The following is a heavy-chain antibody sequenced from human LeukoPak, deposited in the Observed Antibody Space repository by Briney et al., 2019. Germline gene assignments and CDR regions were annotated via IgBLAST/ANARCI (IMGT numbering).Heavy chain of an antibody. Sequence: PGGSLRLSCAASGFTFSDYSMHWVRQAPGKGLEWVAFIRYDGSNKYYADSVKGRFTISRDNSKNTLYLQMNSLRAEDMAVYYCGGGYCSGGSCFIDYWGQGTLVTVSS. CDR1: GFTFSDYS. V-gene: IGHV3-30*02. J-gene: IGHJ4*02. CDR2: IRYDGSNK. CDR3: GGGYCSGGSCFIDY. D-gene: IGHD2-15*01.